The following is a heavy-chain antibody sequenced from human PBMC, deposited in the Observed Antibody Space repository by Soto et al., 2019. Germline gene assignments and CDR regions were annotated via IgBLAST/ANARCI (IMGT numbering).Heavy chain of an antibody. J-gene: IGHJ6*03. V-gene: IGHV1-3*01. D-gene: IGHD2-15*01. CDR2: INAGNGNT. CDR1: GYTFSSYA. CDR3: ARHYCSGGSCLNYYYYMDV. Sequence: ASVKVSCEDSGYTFSSYAIHWVRQAPGQRHEWMGWINAGNGNTKYSQKFQGRVTITRDTSASTAYMELSSLRSEDTAIYYCARHYCSGGSCLNYYYYMDVWGKGTMVTVSS.